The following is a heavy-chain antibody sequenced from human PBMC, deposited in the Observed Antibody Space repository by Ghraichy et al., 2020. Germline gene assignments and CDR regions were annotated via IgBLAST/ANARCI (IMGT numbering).Heavy chain of an antibody. D-gene: IGHD2-15*01. CDR3: ARDSAYCSSGSCYLPYYYYMDV. Sequence: GGSLRLSCAASGFTFSSYSMNWVRQAPGKGLEWVSSISSSSSYIYYADSVKGRFTISRDNAKNSLYLQMNSLRAEDTAVYYCARDSAYCSSGSCYLPYYYYMDVWGKGTTVTVSS. J-gene: IGHJ6*03. CDR2: ISSSSSYI. CDR1: GFTFSSYS. V-gene: IGHV3-21*01.